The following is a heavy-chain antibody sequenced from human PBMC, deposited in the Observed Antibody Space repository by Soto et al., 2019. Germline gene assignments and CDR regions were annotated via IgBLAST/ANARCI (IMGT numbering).Heavy chain of an antibody. J-gene: IGHJ4*02. V-gene: IGHV4-31*11. CDR2: IYYNGRA. D-gene: IGHD3-10*01. CDR3: ARRGAGSGSFDY. Sequence: QVQLQESGPGLVKPSQTLSLTCAVSGASISSGDYYWSWIRQHPGKGLEWIGYIYYNGRAYYNPSRHSRVTMSSDTSKNQFSLKLSSVTAADTAVYYCARRGAGSGSFDYWGQGALVTVSS. CDR1: GASISSGDYY.